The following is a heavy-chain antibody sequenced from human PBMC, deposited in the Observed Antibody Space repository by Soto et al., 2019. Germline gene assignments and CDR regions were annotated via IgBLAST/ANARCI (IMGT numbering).Heavy chain of an antibody. CDR2: IYYSGST. Sequence: PSETLSLTXTVSGGSISSGDYYWSWIRQPPGKGLEWIGYIYYSGSTYYNPSLKSRVTISVDTSKNQFSLKLSSVTAADTAVYYCARGITGATHFDYWGQGTLVTVSS. V-gene: IGHV4-30-4*01. D-gene: IGHD1-26*01. J-gene: IGHJ4*02. CDR3: ARGITGATHFDY. CDR1: GGSISSGDYY.